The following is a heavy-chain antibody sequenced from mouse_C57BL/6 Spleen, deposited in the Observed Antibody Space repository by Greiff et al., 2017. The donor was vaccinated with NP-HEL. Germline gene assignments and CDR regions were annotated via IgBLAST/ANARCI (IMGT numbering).Heavy chain of an antibody. Sequence: VQLQQPGAELLMPGSSVKLSCKASGYTFTSYWMHWVKQRPIQGLEWIGNIDPSDSDTHYNQKFKDKATLTVDKSSSTAYMQLSSLTSEESSVYYWARDYYGSSYYDDYWGQGTTLTVSS. D-gene: IGHD1-1*01. CDR3: ARDYYGSSYYDDY. CDR1: GYTFTSYW. CDR2: IDPSDSDT. J-gene: IGHJ2*01. V-gene: IGHV1-52*01.